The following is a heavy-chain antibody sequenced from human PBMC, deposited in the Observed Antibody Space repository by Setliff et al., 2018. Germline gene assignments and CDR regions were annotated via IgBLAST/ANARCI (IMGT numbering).Heavy chain of an antibody. CDR2: ISYDGSNK. D-gene: IGHD2-15*01. CDR3: ASSGGNWHFDL. J-gene: IGHJ2*01. V-gene: IGHV3-30*04. CDR1: GFTFSSYA. Sequence: GGSLRLSCAASGFTFSSYAMHWVRQAPGKGLEWVAVISYDGSNKYYADSVKGRFTISRDSSRNTLYLQMNSLRAEDTAVYYCASSGGNWHFDLWGRGTLVTVSS.